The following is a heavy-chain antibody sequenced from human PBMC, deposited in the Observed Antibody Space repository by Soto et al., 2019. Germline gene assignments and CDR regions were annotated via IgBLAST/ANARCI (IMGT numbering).Heavy chain of an antibody. V-gene: IGHV3-30*18. D-gene: IGHD6-19*01. J-gene: IGHJ4*02. Sequence: GGSLRLSCEVSGFTFSAYGMHWVRQAPGKGLEWVAAISHDGTNKNYGDSVKGRFTISRDSSKNTVSLEMTSLRAEDTAVYYCAKGGRQWLVTSDFNYWGQGALVTVSS. CDR1: GFTFSAYG. CDR2: ISHDGTNK. CDR3: AKGGRQWLVTSDFNY.